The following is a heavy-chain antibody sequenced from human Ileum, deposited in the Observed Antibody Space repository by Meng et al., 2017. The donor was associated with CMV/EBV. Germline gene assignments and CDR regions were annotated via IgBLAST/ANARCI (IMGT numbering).Heavy chain of an antibody. Sequence: QITLKESGPTVVKPTQTLTLTCTFSGFPLTRGVGVGWIRQPPGKALEWLAAVFWDDDKHYSPSLKSRLSIIKDTSNNQVFLTMTNVDPVDTASYYCARTTKARTSYYDTFDYWGQGTLVTVSS. V-gene: IGHV2-5*02. CDR3: ARTTKARTSYYDTFDY. J-gene: IGHJ4*02. D-gene: IGHD3-22*01. CDR2: VFWDDDK. CDR1: GFPLTRGVG.